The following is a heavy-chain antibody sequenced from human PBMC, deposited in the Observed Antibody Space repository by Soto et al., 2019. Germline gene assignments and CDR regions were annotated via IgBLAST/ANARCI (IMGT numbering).Heavy chain of an antibody. CDR2: ISSGSSTI. Sequence: HWGCLRISGAAGVFTDIRYSRNGVSQAPGKGLEWVSYISSGSSTIYYADSVKGRFTISRDNAKNSLYLQMDSLRAEDTAVYYATRSAYMDVWGTGTTVTVSS. CDR3: TRSAYMDV. D-gene: IGHD2-2*01. J-gene: IGHJ6*03. V-gene: IGHV3-48*01. CDR1: VFTDIRYS.